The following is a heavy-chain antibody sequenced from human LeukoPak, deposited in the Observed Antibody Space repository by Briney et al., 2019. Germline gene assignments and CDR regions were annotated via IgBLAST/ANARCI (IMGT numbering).Heavy chain of an antibody. CDR2: IIPMDGTS. D-gene: IGHD3-9*01. CDR1: GNTFSDYI. Sequence: SVKVSCKAAGNTFSDYIFSWVRQAPGQGLDWMGGIIPMDGTSKNRQKFQDRVTVTADASTSTVYLEVSSLRSEDSSVYYWTAYDILTGFDIWGQGTLVTVSS. CDR3: TAYDILTGFDI. J-gene: IGHJ4*02. V-gene: IGHV1-69*13.